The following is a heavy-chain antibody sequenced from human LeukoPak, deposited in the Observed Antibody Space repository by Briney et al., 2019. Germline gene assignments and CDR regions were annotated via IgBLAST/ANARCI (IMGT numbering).Heavy chain of an antibody. CDR2: IYSGGST. Sequence: GGSLRLSCAASGFTVSSNYMSWVRQAPGKGLEWVSVIYSGGSTYYADSVKGRFTISRDNSKNTLYLQMNSLRAEDTAVYYCARGRSGSAWDLFDYWGQGTLVTVSS. V-gene: IGHV3-53*01. CDR3: ARGRSGSAWDLFDY. CDR1: GFTVSSNY. D-gene: IGHD1-26*01. J-gene: IGHJ4*02.